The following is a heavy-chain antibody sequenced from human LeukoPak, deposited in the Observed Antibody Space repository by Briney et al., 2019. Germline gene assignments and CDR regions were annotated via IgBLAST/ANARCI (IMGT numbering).Heavy chain of an antibody. CDR3: AAAYFGVDQFYYGMDV. J-gene: IGHJ6*02. Sequence: GGSLRLSCAASGFTFRSYWMHWARQAPGKGLVWVSRINSDGSSTNYADSVKGRFSISRDNAKNTLYLQLNSLRAEDTAIYYCAAAYFGVDQFYYGMDVWGQGTTVTVSS. CDR2: INSDGSST. CDR1: GFTFRSYW. D-gene: IGHD3-3*01. V-gene: IGHV3-74*01.